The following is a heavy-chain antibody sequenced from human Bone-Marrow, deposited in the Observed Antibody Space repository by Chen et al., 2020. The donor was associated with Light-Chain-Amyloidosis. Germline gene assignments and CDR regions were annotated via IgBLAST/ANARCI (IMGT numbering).Heavy chain of an antibody. J-gene: IGHJ4*02. CDR1: GFTLSTYG. D-gene: IGHD4-4*01. V-gene: IGHV3-21*01. CDR3: ARRGSTGTAVDY. CDR2: ISSTSSYI. Sequence: EVQLVESGGGRVKPGGSLRLSCAASGFTLSTYGMNWVRQAPGKGLEWVSSISSTSSYIYYADSVKGRFTISRDNAKNSLYLQINSLRAEDTAVYYCARRGSTGTAVDYWGQGTLVTVSS.